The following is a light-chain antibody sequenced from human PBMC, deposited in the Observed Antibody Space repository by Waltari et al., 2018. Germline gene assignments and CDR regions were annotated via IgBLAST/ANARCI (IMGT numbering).Light chain of an antibody. CDR1: QSVFHSSNKKNY. CDR3: HQCRTDPRT. CDR2: WAS. V-gene: IGKV4-1*01. Sequence: DIVMPQSPDSLAVSLGARATIHCRSSQSVFHSSNKKNYLAWYQQKPGQPPKLLIYWASIRASGVPDRFSGSGSGTDFTLTISSLQAEDVAVYYCHQCRTDPRTFGQGTKVEIK. J-gene: IGKJ1*01.